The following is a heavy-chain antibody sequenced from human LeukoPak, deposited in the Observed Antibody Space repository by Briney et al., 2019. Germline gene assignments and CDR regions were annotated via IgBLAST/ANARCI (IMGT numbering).Heavy chain of an antibody. CDR2: IYYSGST. CDR1: GGSISSSSYY. Sequence: SETLSLTCIVSGGSISSSSYYWGWIRQPPGKGLEWIGSIYYSGSTYYNPSLKSRVTISVDTSKNQFSLKMSSVTAADTAVYYCARDYCSSTSCYEWFDPWGQGTLVTVSS. D-gene: IGHD2-2*01. V-gene: IGHV4-39*07. J-gene: IGHJ5*02. CDR3: ARDYCSSTSCYEWFDP.